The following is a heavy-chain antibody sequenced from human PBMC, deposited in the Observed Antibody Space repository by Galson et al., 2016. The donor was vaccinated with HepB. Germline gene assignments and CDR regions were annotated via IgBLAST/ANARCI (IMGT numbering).Heavy chain of an antibody. D-gene: IGHD3-3*01. CDR3: ARGPIFGVVISPFDS. Sequence: TLSLTCTVSGGSISSGKYYWSWIRQPPGKGLEWIGYIYYSGSTSYNPSLKSRLTISVDTSKNHSSLKLSSVTAADTAVYYCARGPIFGVVISPFDSWGQGTLVTVSS. V-gene: IGHV4-30-4*01. CDR2: IYYSGST. J-gene: IGHJ4*02. CDR1: GGSISSGKYY.